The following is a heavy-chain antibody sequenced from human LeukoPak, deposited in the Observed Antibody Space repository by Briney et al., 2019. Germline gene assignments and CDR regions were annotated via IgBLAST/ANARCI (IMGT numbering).Heavy chain of an antibody. CDR2: ITSGGSNI. V-gene: IGHV3-21*01. CDR3: ARENPTYCSGGSCYFYYYYSMDV. CDR1: GFTFSSYG. Sequence: PGGSLRLSCAASGFTFSSYGMNWVRQAPGKGLEWVSSITSGGSNIYYADSVKGRFTISRDNAKNTLYLQMNSLRAEDTAVYYWARENPTYCSGGSCYFYYYYSMDVWGKEATVTVSS. D-gene: IGHD2-15*01. J-gene: IGHJ6*04.